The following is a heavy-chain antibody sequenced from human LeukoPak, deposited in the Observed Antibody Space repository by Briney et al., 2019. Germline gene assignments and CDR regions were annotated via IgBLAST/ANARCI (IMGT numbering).Heavy chain of an antibody. Sequence: GGSLRLSCAASGFDFSSNWMHWVRHAPGQGLVWVSRIKGDGISTNYADSVKGRFTISRDIAKNTLYLQMNSLRAEDTAVYYCAKDQVGATLSWGQGTLVTVSS. V-gene: IGHV3-74*01. CDR1: GFDFSSNW. D-gene: IGHD1-26*01. CDR3: AKDQVGATLS. CDR2: IKGDGIST. J-gene: IGHJ4*02.